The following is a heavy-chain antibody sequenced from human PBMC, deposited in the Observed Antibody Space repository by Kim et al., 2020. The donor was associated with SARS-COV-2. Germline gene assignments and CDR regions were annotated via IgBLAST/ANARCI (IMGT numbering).Heavy chain of an antibody. CDR1: GFTFSSYA. D-gene: IGHD1-26*01. J-gene: IGHJ4*02. CDR3: AKEVGASGSQLYYFDY. V-gene: IGHV3-23*01. Sequence: GGSLRLSCAASGFTFSSYAMSWVRQAPGKGLEWVSAISGSGGSTYYADSVKGRFTISRDNSKNTLYLQMNSLRAEDTAVYYCAKEVGASGSQLYYFDYWGQGTLVTVSS. CDR2: ISGSGGST.